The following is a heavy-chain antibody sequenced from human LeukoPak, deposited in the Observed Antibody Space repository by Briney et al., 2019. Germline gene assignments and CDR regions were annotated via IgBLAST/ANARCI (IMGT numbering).Heavy chain of an antibody. J-gene: IGHJ4*02. CDR1: GFTFSNYA. D-gene: IGHD3-22*01. Sequence: GGSLRLSCAASGFTFSNYAMSWVRQASGKGLEWVSGISGSDGSTYYADSVKGRFTTSRDNSKNTLYLQMNSLRAEDTAVYYCATDYHDSSGYYGLDYWGQGTLVTVSS. V-gene: IGHV3-23*01. CDR3: ATDYHDSSGYYGLDY. CDR2: ISGSDGST.